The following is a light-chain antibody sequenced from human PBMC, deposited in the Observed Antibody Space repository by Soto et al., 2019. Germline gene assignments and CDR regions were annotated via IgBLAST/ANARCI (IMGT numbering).Light chain of an antibody. CDR3: QQSYNAPIT. CDR2: VAS. J-gene: IGKJ5*01. CDR1: QNIIHY. Sequence: QMTQSQFSLSASVGGRVTITCRASQNIIHYLNWYQQKPGKAPQLRIYVASRLESGVPSRFSGSGSGTDVTLSISSLQPEDGATYYCQQSYNAPITFVQGTRLEI. V-gene: IGKV1-39*01.